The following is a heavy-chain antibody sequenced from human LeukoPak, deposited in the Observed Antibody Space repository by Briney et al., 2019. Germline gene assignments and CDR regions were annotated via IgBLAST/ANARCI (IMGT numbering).Heavy chain of an antibody. J-gene: IGHJ4*02. CDR1: GDSVSSNIAA. D-gene: IGHD6-19*01. V-gene: IGHV6-1*01. CDR3: AREPDSSGWFLPLDY. CDR2: TYYRSKWYN. Sequence: SQTLSLTCAISGDSVSSNIAAWNWIRQSPSRGLEWLGRTYYRSKWYNDYAVSVKSRITINPDTSKNQFSLQLNSVTPEDTAVYYCAREPDSSGWFLPLDYWGQGTLVTVSS.